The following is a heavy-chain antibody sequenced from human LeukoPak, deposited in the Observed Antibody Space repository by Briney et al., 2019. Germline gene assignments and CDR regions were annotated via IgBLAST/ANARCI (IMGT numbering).Heavy chain of an antibody. D-gene: IGHD6-19*01. CDR2: VCYNGKT. Sequence: SETLSLTCNVSGGSIGGHTFYWDWIRPPPGKGLEWVASVCYNGKTFYNPSPKSLVAISIDMSKSQFSLHLSSVTAADTAIYYCARLTALAGHRGAFDIWGPGTMVTVSS. J-gene: IGHJ3*02. V-gene: IGHV4-39*01. CDR3: ARLTALAGHRGAFDI. CDR1: GGSIGGHTFY.